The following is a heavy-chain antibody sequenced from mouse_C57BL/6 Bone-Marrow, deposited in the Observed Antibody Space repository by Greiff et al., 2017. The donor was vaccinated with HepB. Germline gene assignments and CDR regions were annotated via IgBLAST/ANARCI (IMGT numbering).Heavy chain of an antibody. V-gene: IGHV7-1*01. Sequence: EVKLMESGGGLVQSGRSLRLSCATSGFTFSDFYMEWVRQAPGKGLEWIAASRNKANDYTTEYSASVKGRFIVSRDTSQSILYLQMNALRAEDTAIYYCARDGYDGAWFAYWGQGTLVTVSA. D-gene: IGHD2-12*01. CDR1: GFTFSDFY. CDR2: SRNKANDYTT. CDR3: ARDGYDGAWFAY. J-gene: IGHJ3*01.